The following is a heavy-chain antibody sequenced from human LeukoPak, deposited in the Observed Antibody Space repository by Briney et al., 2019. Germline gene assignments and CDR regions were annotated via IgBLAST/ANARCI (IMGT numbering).Heavy chain of an antibody. D-gene: IGHD1-1*01. Sequence: SETLSLTCTVSGDSMRSYYWSFIRQSAGKGLEWIGRIHTSGDTNYNPSLKSRVTMSLDTSKNQFSLRLSSVTAADTAMYYCARDRANNWSQDWFDPWGQGTLVTVSS. J-gene: IGHJ5*02. CDR1: GDSMRSYY. V-gene: IGHV4-4*07. CDR3: ARDRANNWSQDWFDP. CDR2: IHTSGDT.